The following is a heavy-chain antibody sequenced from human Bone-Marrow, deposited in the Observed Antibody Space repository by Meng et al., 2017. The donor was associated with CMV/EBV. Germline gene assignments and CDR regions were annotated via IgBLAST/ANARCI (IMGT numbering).Heavy chain of an antibody. CDR3: ARVVTIFGVVTVHLHTLVYFDY. J-gene: IGHJ4*02. V-gene: IGHV4-39*07. D-gene: IGHD3-3*01. Sequence: SETLSLTCTVSGGSISSSSSYWGWIRQPPGKGLEWIGSIYYSGSTYYNPSLKSRVTISVDTSKNQFSLKLSSVTAADTAVYSCARVVTIFGVVTVHLHTLVYFDYWGQGTLVTVSS. CDR1: GGSISSSSSY. CDR2: IYYSGST.